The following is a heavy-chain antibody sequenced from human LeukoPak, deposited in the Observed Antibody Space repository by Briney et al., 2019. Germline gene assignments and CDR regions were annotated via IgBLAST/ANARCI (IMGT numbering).Heavy chain of an antibody. D-gene: IGHD3-3*01. CDR2: MNPNSGNT. CDR3: ARGFRDFWSGYLYYFDY. V-gene: IGHV1-8*03. Sequence: GASVKVSCKASGYTFTSYDINWVRQATGQGLEWMGWMNPNSGNTGYAQKFQGRVTITRNTSISTAYMELSSLRSEDTAVYYCARGFRDFWSGYLYYFDYWGRATLVTVSS. J-gene: IGHJ4*02. CDR1: GYTFTSYD.